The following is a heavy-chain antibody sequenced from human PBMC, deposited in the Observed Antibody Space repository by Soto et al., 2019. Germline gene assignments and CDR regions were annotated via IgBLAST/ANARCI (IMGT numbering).Heavy chain of an antibody. CDR1: GFTFSTCG. J-gene: IGHJ4*02. Sequence: QVQLVESGGGVVQPGRSLRLSCAASGFTFSTCGMHWVRQAPGKGLEWLALIWNDGRKTYYADSVKGRFTISRDNSKNKVYLEMDSLRAEDTGVYYCARGARNDHGSGSYFDSLGQGSPVTVSS. V-gene: IGHV3-33*01. CDR3: ARGARNDHGSGSYFDS. D-gene: IGHD3-10*01. CDR2: IWNDGRKT.